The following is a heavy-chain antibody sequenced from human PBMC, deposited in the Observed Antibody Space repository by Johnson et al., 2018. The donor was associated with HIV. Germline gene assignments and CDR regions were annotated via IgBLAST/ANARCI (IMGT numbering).Heavy chain of an antibody. Sequence: QVQLVESGGGVVQPGRSLRLSCAASGFTFSSYAMHWVRQAPGKGLEWVAAMSHDGSDKYYADSVKGRFTISRDNAKNSLFLQMNSLRAEDTAVYHCARGRIPATIAIDIWGQGTMVTVSS. CDR1: GFTFSSYA. J-gene: IGHJ3*02. V-gene: IGHV3-30*03. D-gene: IGHD2-2*01. CDR3: ARGRIPATIAIDI. CDR2: MSHDGSDK.